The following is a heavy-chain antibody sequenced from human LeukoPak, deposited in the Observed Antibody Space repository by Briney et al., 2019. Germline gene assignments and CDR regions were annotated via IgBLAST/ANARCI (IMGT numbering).Heavy chain of an antibody. V-gene: IGHV1-69*13. CDR1: GGTFSSYA. CDR3: ARILEKVGWIYDAFDI. Sequence: SVKVSCKASGGTFSSYAISWVRQAPGQGLEWMGGIIPIFGTANYAQKFQGRVTITADESTSTAYMELSSLRSEDTAVYYCARILEKVGWIYDAFDIWGQGTMVTVSS. D-gene: IGHD6-19*01. J-gene: IGHJ3*02. CDR2: IIPIFGTA.